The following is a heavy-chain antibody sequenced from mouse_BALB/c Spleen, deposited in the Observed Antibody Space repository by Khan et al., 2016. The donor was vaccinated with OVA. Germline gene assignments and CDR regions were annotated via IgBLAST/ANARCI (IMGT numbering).Heavy chain of an antibody. D-gene: IGHD1-2*01. CDR1: GFSLTGFG. J-gene: IGHJ3*01. Sequence: QIQLVQSGPGLVAPSQSLSITCTVSGFSLTGFGINWVRRPPGKGLEWLGMIWGDGSTDYNSALKSRLSISKDNSKSQVFLKMNSLQTDDTARNYCARELRLGGFAYWGQGTLVTVSA. CDR2: IWGDGST. V-gene: IGHV2-6-7*01. CDR3: ARELRLGGFAY.